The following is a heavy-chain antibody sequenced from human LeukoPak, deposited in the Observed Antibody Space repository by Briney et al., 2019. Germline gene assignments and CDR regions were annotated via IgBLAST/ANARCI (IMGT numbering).Heavy chain of an antibody. CDR1: GYTFTGYY. J-gene: IGHJ4*02. CDR3: ERGGSLLRTITTLGY. V-gene: IGHV1-8*02. CDR2: MNPNSGNT. D-gene: IGHD3-9*01. Sequence: AAVKVSCKASGYTFTGYYMHLVRQGPGQGMEWMGWMNPNSGNTGYSQKFEGRVTMTRNTSISTAYMDLSSLRSEDTAVYYCERGGSLLRTITTLGYWGQGTLVTVSS.